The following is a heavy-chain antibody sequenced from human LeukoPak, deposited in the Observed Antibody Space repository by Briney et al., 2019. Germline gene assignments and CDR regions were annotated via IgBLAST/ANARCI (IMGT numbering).Heavy chain of an antibody. CDR1: GGTFSSYA. Sequence: ASVKVSCKASGGTFSSYAISWVRQAPGQGLEWMGRIIPVFGTANYAQKFQGRVTITTDESTSTAYMELSSLRSEDTAVYYCARGHRTPYDYWSQGTLVTVSS. CDR2: IIPVFGTA. J-gene: IGHJ4*02. CDR3: ARGHRTPYDY. D-gene: IGHD1-14*01. V-gene: IGHV1-69*05.